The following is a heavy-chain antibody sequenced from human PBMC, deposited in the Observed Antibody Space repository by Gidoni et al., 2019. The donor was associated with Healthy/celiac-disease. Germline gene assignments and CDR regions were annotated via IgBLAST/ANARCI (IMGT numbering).Heavy chain of an antibody. CDR3: AKDQPLYYYDSSGYTAGKDY. CDR1: AFPFRSYS. CDR2: IRGSGGST. Sequence: EVQLLESGGGLVQPGGSLSLSCPASAFPFRSYSLIWVRQAPGKGLEWVSAIRGSGGSTYYADSVKGRFTISRDNSKNTLYLQMNSLRAEDTAVYYCAKDQPLYYYDSSGYTAGKDYWGQGTLVTVSS. J-gene: IGHJ4*02. D-gene: IGHD3-22*01. V-gene: IGHV3-23*01.